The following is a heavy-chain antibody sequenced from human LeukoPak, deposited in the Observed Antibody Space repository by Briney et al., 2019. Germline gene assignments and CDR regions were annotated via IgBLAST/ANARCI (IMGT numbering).Heavy chain of an antibody. J-gene: IGHJ5*02. CDR3: ARDVHGDYGSGWFDP. D-gene: IGHD4-17*01. V-gene: IGHV1-18*04. CDR2: ISAYNGNT. Sequence: ASVKVSCKASGYTFSSYGISWVRQAPGQGLEWMGWISAYNGNTKYEGKFQGRVTMTTDTSTGTAYMEVRSLTSDDTAVYYCARDVHGDYGSGWFDPWGQGTLVSVSS. CDR1: GYTFSSYG.